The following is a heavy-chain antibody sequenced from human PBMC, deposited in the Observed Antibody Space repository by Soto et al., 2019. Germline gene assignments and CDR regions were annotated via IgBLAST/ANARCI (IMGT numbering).Heavy chain of an antibody. Sequence: SETLSLTCAVYGGSFSGYYWSWIRQPPGKGLEWIGEINHSGSTNYNPSLKSRVTISVDTSKNQFSLKLSSVTAADTAVYYCARGITTVTTRAVFDYWGQGTLVTVS. CDR1: GGSFSGYY. CDR2: INHSGST. J-gene: IGHJ4*02. CDR3: ARGITTVTTRAVFDY. V-gene: IGHV4-34*01. D-gene: IGHD4-17*01.